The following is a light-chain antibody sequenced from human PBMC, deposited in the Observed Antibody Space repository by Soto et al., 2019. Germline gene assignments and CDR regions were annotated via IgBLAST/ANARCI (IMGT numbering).Light chain of an antibody. Sequence: QSALTQPASVSGSPGQSITISCTGTSSDVGGYNFVSWYQQHPGKAPKLMIYEVSNRPSGVSNRLSGSKSGNTASLTISGVQAEDEAAYYCSSFTSGSTLFGTGTKLTVL. J-gene: IGLJ1*01. V-gene: IGLV2-14*01. CDR1: SSDVGGYNF. CDR3: SSFTSGSTL. CDR2: EVS.